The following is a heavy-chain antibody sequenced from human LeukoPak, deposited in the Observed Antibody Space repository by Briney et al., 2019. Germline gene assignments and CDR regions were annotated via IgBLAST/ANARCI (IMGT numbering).Heavy chain of an antibody. CDR2: IIPIFGTA. CDR1: GGTFSSYA. CDR3: ARGAYYGSGITYGMDV. D-gene: IGHD3-10*01. Sequence: AASVKVSCKASGGTFSSYAISWVRQAPGQGLEWMGGIIPIFGTANYAQKFQGRVTITADESTSTAYMELSSLRSEDTAVYYCARGAYYGSGITYGMDVWGKGTMVTVSS. J-gene: IGHJ6*04. V-gene: IGHV1-69*13.